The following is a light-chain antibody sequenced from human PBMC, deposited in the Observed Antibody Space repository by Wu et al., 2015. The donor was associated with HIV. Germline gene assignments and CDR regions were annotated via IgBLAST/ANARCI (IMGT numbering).Light chain of an antibody. J-gene: IGKJ2*03. Sequence: IVMTQSPATLSVSPGERATLSCRASQSVGGDLAWYQQKPGQAPRLLIYDASTRAPGIPARFSGSGSGTEFTLTISSLQSEDLADYYCQQYNDWPPYSFGQGTKLEIK. CDR3: QQYNDWPPYS. CDR2: DAS. V-gene: IGKV3-15*01. CDR1: QSVGGD.